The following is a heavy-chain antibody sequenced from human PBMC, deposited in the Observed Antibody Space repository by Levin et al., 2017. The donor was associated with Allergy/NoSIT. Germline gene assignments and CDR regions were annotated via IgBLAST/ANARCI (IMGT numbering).Heavy chain of an antibody. Sequence: LSLTCAASGFPVSNNYMSWVRQAPGKGLEWVSVIYSGGSTYNADSVKGRFTISRDISKNTLYLQMNSLRAEDTAVYYCARASSWNEPFDYWGQGTLVTVSS. CDR1: GFPVSNNY. J-gene: IGHJ4*02. D-gene: IGHD6-13*01. CDR2: IYSGGST. V-gene: IGHV3-53*01. CDR3: ARASSWNEPFDY.